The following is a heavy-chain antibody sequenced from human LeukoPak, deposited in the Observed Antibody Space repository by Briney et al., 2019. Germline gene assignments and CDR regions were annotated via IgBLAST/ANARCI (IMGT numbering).Heavy chain of an antibody. CDR3: AIGGYIYGD. CDR2: MYYNGGT. D-gene: IGHD5-18*01. J-gene: IGHJ4*02. Sequence: PSETLSLTCTVSGGSISTYSWSWIRQPPGKGLEWIGYMYYNGGTNYNPSLTSRGTISIPPSKNQFSLKLSSVTAADTAVYYCAIGGYIYGDWGQGMLVTVSS. V-gene: IGHV4-59*01. CDR1: GGSISTYS.